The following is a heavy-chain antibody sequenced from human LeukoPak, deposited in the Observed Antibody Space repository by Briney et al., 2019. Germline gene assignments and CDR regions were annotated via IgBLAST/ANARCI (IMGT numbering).Heavy chain of an antibody. CDR2: INHSGST. V-gene: IGHV4-34*01. CDR1: GGSFSGYY. D-gene: IGHD2-2*01. Sequence: SETLSLTCAVYGGSFSGYYWSWIRQPPGKGLEWIGEINHSGSTNYNPSLKSRVTISVDTSKNQFSLKLSSVTAADTAVYYCAAYQLPDYYFDYWGQGTLVTVSS. CDR3: AAYQLPDYYFDY. J-gene: IGHJ4*02.